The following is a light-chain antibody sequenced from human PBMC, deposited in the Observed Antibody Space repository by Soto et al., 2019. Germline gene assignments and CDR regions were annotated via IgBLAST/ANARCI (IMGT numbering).Light chain of an antibody. CDR2: DVT. CDR3: AAWDDSLSGRV. Sequence: QSALTQPRSVSGSPGQSVTISCTGTSRDVGGYNFVSWYQQLPGQAPKLVIYDVTKRPSGVPDRFSGSKSGNTASLTISGLQAEDEADYYCAAWDDSLSGRVFGGGTKLTVL. V-gene: IGLV2-11*01. CDR1: SRDVGGYNF. J-gene: IGLJ3*02.